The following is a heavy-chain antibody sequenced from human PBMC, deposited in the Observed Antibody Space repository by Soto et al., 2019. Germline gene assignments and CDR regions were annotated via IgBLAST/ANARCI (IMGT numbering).Heavy chain of an antibody. V-gene: IGHV3-11*01. J-gene: IGHJ5*02. CDR3: ARSPYQLLYNWFDP. CDR2: ISSSGSTI. Sequence: PGGSLRLSCAASGFTFSDYYMSWIRQAPGKGLEWVSYISSSGSTIYYADSVKGRFTISRDNAKNSLYLQMYSLRAEDTAVYYCARSPYQLLYNWFDPWGQGTLVTVSS. CDR1: GFTFSDYY. D-gene: IGHD2-2*01.